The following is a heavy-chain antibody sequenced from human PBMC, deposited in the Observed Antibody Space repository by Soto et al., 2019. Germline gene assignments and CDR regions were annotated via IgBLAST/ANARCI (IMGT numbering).Heavy chain of an antibody. CDR1: GFTFSSYG. J-gene: IGHJ6*02. CDR2: IWYDGSNK. CDR3: ARQHYYYYGMDA. Sequence: GGSLRLSCAASGFTFSSYGMHWVRQAPGKGLEWVAVIWYDGSNKYYADSVKGRFTISRDNSKNTLYLQMNSLRAEDTAVYYCARQHYYYYGMDAWGQGTTVTVSS. V-gene: IGHV3-33*01.